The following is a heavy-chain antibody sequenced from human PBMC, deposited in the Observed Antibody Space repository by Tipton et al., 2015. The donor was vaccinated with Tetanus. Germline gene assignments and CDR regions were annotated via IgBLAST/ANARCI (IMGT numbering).Heavy chain of an antibody. D-gene: IGHD3-10*01. J-gene: IGHJ5*02. CDR1: GHNSRSYW. CDR2: IYPGDSDA. V-gene: IGHV5-51*01. Sequence: VQLVQSGAEVKKPGESLKISCKVSGHNSRSYWVSWVRQMPGKGLEWMGIIYPGDSDATYNPAFQGQVTISADKSISTAYLQWTSLKPSDTGIYFCARLPKHYSASGSTWGQGTLVTVSS. CDR3: ARLPKHYSASGST.